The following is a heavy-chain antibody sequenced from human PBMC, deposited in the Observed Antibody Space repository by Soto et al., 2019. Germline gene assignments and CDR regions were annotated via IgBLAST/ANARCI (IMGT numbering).Heavy chain of an antibody. V-gene: IGHV1-18*01. CDR3: ARDEGYSYCYEDPYGMDV. J-gene: IGHJ6*02. CDR2: ISAYNGNT. D-gene: IGHD5-18*01. Sequence: QVPLVQSGAEVMKPGASVKVSCKASGYTFTSYGISWVRQAPGQGLEWMGWISAYNGNTNYAQKLQGRVTMTTDTSTRTAYMELRSLRSDDTAVYYCARDEGYSYCYEDPYGMDVWGQGTTVTVSS. CDR1: GYTFTSYG.